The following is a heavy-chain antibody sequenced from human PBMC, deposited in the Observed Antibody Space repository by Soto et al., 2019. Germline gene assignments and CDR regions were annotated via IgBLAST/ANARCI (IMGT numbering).Heavy chain of an antibody. D-gene: IGHD4-17*01. CDR1: GFSLTTGKMG. V-gene: IGHV2-26*01. CDR3: ARRNVDSYQFYYAMDV. Sequence: SGPTLVNPTETLTLTCTVSGFSLTTGKMGVSWIRQPPGKALEWLAHIFSDNERSYSTSLQCRLTISKDTSGSQVVLSMTNVDPVDTATYYCARRNVDSYQFYYAMDVWGQGTRVTVSS. J-gene: IGHJ6*02. CDR2: IFSDNER.